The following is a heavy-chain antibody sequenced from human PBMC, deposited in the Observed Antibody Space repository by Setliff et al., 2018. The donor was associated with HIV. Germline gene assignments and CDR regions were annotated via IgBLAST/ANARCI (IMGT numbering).Heavy chain of an antibody. CDR2: IYYSGST. J-gene: IGHJ4*02. CDR3: ARLTLYSSSWYGTRDYFDY. D-gene: IGHD6-13*01. CDR1: GGSISSGGYY. V-gene: IGHV4-31*03. Sequence: PSETLSLTCTVSGGSISSGGYYWSWIRQHPGKGLEWIGYIYYSGSTYYNPSLKSRVTISVDTSKNQFSLKLSSVTAADTAVYYCARLTLYSSSWYGTRDYFDYWGQGTLVTVSS.